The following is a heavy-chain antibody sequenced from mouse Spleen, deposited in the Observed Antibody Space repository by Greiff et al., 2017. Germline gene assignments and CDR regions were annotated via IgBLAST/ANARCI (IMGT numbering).Heavy chain of an antibody. J-gene: IGHJ2*01. D-gene: IGHD2-4*01. V-gene: IGHV1-47*01. Sequence: LEESGAELVKPGASVKMSCKASGYTFTTYPIEWMKQNHGKSLEWIGNFHPYNDDTKYNEKFKGKATLTVEKSSSTVYLELSRLTSDDSAVYYCARRDDYDEGYFDYWGQGTTLTVSS. CDR2: FHPYNDDT. CDR3: ARRDDYDEGYFDY. CDR1: GYTFTTYP.